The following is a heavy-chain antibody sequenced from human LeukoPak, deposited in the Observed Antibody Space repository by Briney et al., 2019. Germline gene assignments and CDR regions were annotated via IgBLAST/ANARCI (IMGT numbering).Heavy chain of an antibody. J-gene: IGHJ5*02. V-gene: IGHV4-59*01. CDR3: ARRLAVGGWFDP. CDR1: GGSISSYY. CDR2: IYYSGST. Sequence: SETLSLTCIVSGGSISSYYWSWIRQSPGKGLEWIGYIYYSGSTNYNPSLKSRVTISVDTSKKKFSLKLSSVAAADTAVHYCARRLAVGGWFDPWGQGTLVTVSS. D-gene: IGHD6-13*01.